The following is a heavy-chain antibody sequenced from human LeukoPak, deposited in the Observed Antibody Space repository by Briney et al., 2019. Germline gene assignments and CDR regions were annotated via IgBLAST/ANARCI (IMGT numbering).Heavy chain of an antibody. CDR3: ARETHDPTMVRGVVDY. D-gene: IGHD3-10*01. J-gene: IGHJ4*02. Sequence: PSETLSLTCTVSGGSISSSSYYWGWIRQPPGKGLEWIGSIYYSGSTYYNPSLKSRVTISVDTSKNQFSLKLSSVTAADTAVYYCARETHDPTMVRGVVDYWGQGTLVTVSS. CDR1: GGSISSSSYY. V-gene: IGHV4-39*07. CDR2: IYYSGST.